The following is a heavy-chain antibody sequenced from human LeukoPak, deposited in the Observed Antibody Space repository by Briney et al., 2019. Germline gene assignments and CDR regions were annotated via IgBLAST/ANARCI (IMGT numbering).Heavy chain of an antibody. V-gene: IGHV3-74*01. CDR3: ARTLEQQLIPGYFDY. D-gene: IGHD6-13*01. Sequence: GGSLRLSCAASGFTFNNYWMHWVRQAPGKGLMWVSRISTDGSNTNYADSVKGRYTISRDNAKNTLYLQMNSLRAEDTAVYYCARTLEQQLIPGYFDYWGQGTVVTVSS. J-gene: IGHJ4*02. CDR2: ISTDGSNT. CDR1: GFTFNNYW.